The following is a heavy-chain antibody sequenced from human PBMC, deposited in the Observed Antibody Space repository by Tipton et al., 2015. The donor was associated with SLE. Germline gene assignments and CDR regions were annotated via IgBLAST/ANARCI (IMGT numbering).Heavy chain of an antibody. D-gene: IGHD6-6*01. J-gene: IGHJ4*02. CDR1: GGSFSGYY. Sequence: GLVKPSETLSLTCAVYGGSFSGYYWSWIRQPPGKGLEWIGEINHSGSTNYNPSLKSRVTISVDTSKNQFSLKLSSVTAADTAVYYCARGRPQDYWGQGTLVTVSS. CDR3: ARGRPQDY. V-gene: IGHV4-34*01. CDR2: INHSGST.